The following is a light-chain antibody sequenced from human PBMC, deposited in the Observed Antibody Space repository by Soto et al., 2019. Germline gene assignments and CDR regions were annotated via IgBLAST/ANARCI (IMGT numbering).Light chain of an antibody. CDR2: YDD. V-gene: IGLV1-36*01. CDR3: AAWDDSLNGPV. CDR1: SSNIGNNA. Sequence: QSVLTQPPSVSEAPGQRVTISCSGSSSNIGNNAVNWYQQLPGKAPKLLIYYDDVLPSGVSDRFSGSKSGTSASLAISGLQSEDEADYYCAAWDDSLNGPVFGGGTQLTVL. J-gene: IGLJ2*01.